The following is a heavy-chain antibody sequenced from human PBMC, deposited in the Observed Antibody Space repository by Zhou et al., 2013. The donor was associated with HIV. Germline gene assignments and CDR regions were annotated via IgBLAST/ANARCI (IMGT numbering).Heavy chain of an antibody. D-gene: IGHD2-15*01. V-gene: IGHV1-69*05. CDR2: IIPIFGTA. J-gene: IGHJ4*02. CDR3: ARAVVGASSFDY. Sequence: QVQLVQSGAEVKKPGSSVKVSCRASGGSFSSYAIAWVRQAPGQGLEWMGGIIPIFGTANYAQKFQGRVTITTDESTSTVYMELSSLRSEDTAVYYCARAVVGASSFDYWGQGTPVTVSS. CDR1: GGSFSSYA.